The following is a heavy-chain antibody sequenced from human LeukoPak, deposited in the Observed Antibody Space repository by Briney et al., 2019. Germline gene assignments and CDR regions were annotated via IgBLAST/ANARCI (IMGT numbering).Heavy chain of an antibody. J-gene: IGHJ5*02. CDR3: ARVAPRLGSVAVNWFDP. V-gene: IGHV1-46*01. Sequence: ASVNVSCKASGYTFTSYYMHWVRQAPGQGLEWMGIINPSGGSTSYAQKFQGRVTMTRDTSTSTAYMELSSLRSEDTAVYYCARVAPRLGSVAVNWFDPWGQGTLVTVSS. D-gene: IGHD6-19*01. CDR2: INPSGGST. CDR1: GYTFTSYY.